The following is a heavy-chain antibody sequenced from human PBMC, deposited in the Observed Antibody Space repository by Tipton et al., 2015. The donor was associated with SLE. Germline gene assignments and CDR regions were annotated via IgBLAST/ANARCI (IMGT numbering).Heavy chain of an antibody. CDR2: IYNSRNT. CDR1: GFSISSGYF. Sequence: LRLSCTVSGFSISSGYFWTWIRQHPGKGLEWIGYIYNSRNTNYNPSLNSRVSISVDRSNNQFSLILSSVTAADTAVYYCARGDSGSWFFDYWGQGTLVTVSS. CDR3: ARGDSGSWFFDY. D-gene: IGHD1-26*01. V-gene: IGHV4-31*03. J-gene: IGHJ4*02.